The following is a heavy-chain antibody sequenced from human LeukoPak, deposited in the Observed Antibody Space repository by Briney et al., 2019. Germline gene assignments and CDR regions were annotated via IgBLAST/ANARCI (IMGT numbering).Heavy chain of an antibody. D-gene: IGHD3-10*01. CDR1: GFTFSGYG. CDR3: AKASVVRGVFSDY. J-gene: IGHJ4*02. CDR2: ISGSGGST. V-gene: IGHV3-23*01. Sequence: GGSLRLSCAASGFTFSGYGMSWVRQAPGKGLEWVSAISGSGGSTYYADSVKGRFTISRDNSKNTLYLQMNSLRAEDTAVYYCAKASVVRGVFSDYWGQGTLVTVSS.